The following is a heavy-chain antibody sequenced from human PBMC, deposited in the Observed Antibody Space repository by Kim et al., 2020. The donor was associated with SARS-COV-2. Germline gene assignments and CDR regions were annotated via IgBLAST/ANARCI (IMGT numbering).Heavy chain of an antibody. V-gene: IGHV1-18*01. CDR3: ARDDTPRGCTTSSCPRGGVSHV. CDR2: SSTVTGDT. CDR1: GYTFTNYD. J-gene: IGHJ3*01. Sequence: ASVKVSCKASGYTFTNYDITWVRQAPGQGLEWMGWSSTVTGDTYSTQRLQGRVTMTTDTSTSMAYMELTSLTSDDTGVYYCARDDTPRGCTTSSCPRGGVSHVWGQGTVVTVSS. D-gene: IGHD2-8*02.